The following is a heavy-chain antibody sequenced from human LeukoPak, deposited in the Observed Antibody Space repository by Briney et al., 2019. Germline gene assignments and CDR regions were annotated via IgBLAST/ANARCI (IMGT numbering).Heavy chain of an antibody. CDR3: ATLTGPRTFDY. J-gene: IGHJ4*02. Sequence: GGSLRLSCAASGFNFEGYGISWVRQAPGKGLEWVSGINWTGDNTVYADSVKGRFTISRDNAKNSLYLQMDSLRADDTALYYCATLTGPRTFDYWGQGTLVTVSS. CDR2: INWTGDNT. V-gene: IGHV3-20*04. D-gene: IGHD1-20*01. CDR1: GFNFEGYG.